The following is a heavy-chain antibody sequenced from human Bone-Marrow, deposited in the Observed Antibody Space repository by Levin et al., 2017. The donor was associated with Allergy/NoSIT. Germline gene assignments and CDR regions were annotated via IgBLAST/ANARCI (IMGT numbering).Heavy chain of an antibody. CDR2: VIPTLGAT. CDR1: GGPLNSYT. V-gene: IGHV1-69*06. J-gene: IGHJ4*02. CDR3: ARGGGGYVPPFFDL. D-gene: IGHD3-16*01. Sequence: PAASVKVSCKASGGPLNSYTMNWVRQARGQGLEWMGQVIPTLGATTYAQKFQGRLSITADKSTATAYMELSSLTSNDTAMYYCARGGGGYVPPFFDLWGQGTLVTVSS.